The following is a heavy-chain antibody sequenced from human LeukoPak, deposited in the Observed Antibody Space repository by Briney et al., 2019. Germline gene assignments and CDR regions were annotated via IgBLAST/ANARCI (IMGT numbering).Heavy chain of an antibody. D-gene: IGHD6-19*01. CDR1: GGSISSGHYY. CDR2: IYYSGST. CDR3: ARGSWGIAVAGKTDWYFDL. Sequence: SETLSLTCTVSGGSISSGHYYWTWIRQPPGKGLEWIGYIYYSGSTNYNPSLKSRVTISVDTSKNQFSLKLSSVTAADTAVYYCARGSWGIAVAGKTDWYFDLWGRGTLVTVSS. J-gene: IGHJ2*01. V-gene: IGHV4-61*01.